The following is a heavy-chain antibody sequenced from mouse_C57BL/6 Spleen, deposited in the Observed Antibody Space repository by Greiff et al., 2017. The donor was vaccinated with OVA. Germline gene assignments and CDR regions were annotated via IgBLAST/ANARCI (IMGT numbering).Heavy chain of an antibody. CDR3: ARHPAGAMDY. CDR1: GFTFSDYG. V-gene: IGHV5-15*01. J-gene: IGHJ4*01. CDR2: ISNLAYSI. Sequence: EVKLMESGGGLVQPGGSLKLSCAASGFTFSDYGMAWVRQAPRKGPEWVAFISNLAYSIYYADTVTGRFTISRENAKNTLYLEMSSLRSEDTAMYYCARHPAGAMDYWGQGTSVTVSS.